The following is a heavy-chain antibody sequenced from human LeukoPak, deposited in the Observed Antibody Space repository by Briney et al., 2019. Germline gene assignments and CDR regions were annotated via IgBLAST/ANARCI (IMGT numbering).Heavy chain of an antibody. D-gene: IGHD6-6*01. CDR3: ASFYSSSSGSWFDP. CDR1: GGSISSSTHY. J-gene: IGHJ5*02. CDR2: IYYSGTT. Sequence: SETLSLTCTVSGGSISSSTHYWGWIRQPPGKGLEWIGSIYYSGTTHYNPSLKSRATISVDTSKNQFSLKLSSVTAADTAVYYCASFYSSSSGSWFDPWGQGTLVTVSS. V-gene: IGHV4-39*01.